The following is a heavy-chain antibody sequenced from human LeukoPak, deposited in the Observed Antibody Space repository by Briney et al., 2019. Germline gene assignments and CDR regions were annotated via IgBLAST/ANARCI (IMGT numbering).Heavy chain of an antibody. V-gene: IGHV4-4*02. Sequence: PSETLSLTCGVSGGSITSTNWWSWVRQPPGQGLEWIGEINHSGSTNYNPSLKSRVTISVDTSKNQFSLKLSSVTAADTAVYYCARVRATISNYWGQGTLVTVSS. CDR1: GGSITSTNW. D-gene: IGHD5-12*01. CDR3: ARVRATISNY. CDR2: INHSGST. J-gene: IGHJ4*02.